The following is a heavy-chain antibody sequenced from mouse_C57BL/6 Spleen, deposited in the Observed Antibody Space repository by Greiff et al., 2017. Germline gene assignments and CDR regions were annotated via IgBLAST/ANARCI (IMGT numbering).Heavy chain of an antibody. D-gene: IGHD1-1*01. V-gene: IGHV5-6*02. J-gene: IGHJ1*03. CDR1: GFTFSSYG. CDR2: ISSGGSYT. Sequence: EVKLEESGGDLVKPGGSLKLSCAASGFTFSSYGMSWVRQTPDKRLEWVATISSGGSYTYYPDSVKGRFTISRDNAKNTLYLQMSRLKSEDTAMYYCARLTTVVARSYWYFDVWGTGTTVTVSS. CDR3: ARLTTVVARSYWYFDV.